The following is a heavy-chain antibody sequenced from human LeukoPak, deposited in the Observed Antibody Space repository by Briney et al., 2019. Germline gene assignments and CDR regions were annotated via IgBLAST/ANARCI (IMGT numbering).Heavy chain of an antibody. CDR2: ISHSGST. Sequence: SETLSLTCAVYGGSFSGYYWSWIRQPPGKGLEWIREISHSGSTNYNPSLKSRVTISVDTSKNQFSLKLSSVTAADTAVYYCARRYRIAVRRIDPWGQGTLVTVSS. V-gene: IGHV4-34*01. CDR1: GGSFSGYY. J-gene: IGHJ5*02. CDR3: ARRYRIAVRRIDP. D-gene: IGHD6-19*01.